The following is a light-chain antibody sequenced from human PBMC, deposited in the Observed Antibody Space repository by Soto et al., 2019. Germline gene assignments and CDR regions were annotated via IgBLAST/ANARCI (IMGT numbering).Light chain of an antibody. CDR2: NNY. CDR3: QTYDGSLSDYF. J-gene: IGLJ1*01. Sequence: QSVLTQPPSVSGAPGQTVTISCTGSSSNIGAGFKVHWYQQLPETAPTLLIFNNYNRPSGVSDRFSGSNSGTSASLAITGLQASEEADYYCQTYDGSLSDYFFGTGTKVTVL. CDR1: SSNIGAGFK. V-gene: IGLV1-40*01.